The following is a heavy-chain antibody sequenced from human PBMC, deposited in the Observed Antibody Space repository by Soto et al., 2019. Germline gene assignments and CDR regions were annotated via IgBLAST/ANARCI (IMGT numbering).Heavy chain of an antibody. CDR1: GGSISSYY. Sequence: SETLSLTCTVSGGSISSYYWSWIRQPPGKGLEWIGYIYYSGSAIYNPSLKSRVTISLDTSKSQFSLKLSSVTAADTAVYYCARRTISGVITDYFDYWGQGTLVTVSS. V-gene: IGHV4-59*08. J-gene: IGHJ4*02. CDR2: IYYSGSA. CDR3: ARRTISGVITDYFDY. D-gene: IGHD3-3*01.